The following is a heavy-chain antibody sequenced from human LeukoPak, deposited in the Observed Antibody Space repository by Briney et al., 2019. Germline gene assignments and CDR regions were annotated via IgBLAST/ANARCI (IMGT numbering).Heavy chain of an antibody. Sequence: WETLSLTCTASGGSISGYYWSWIRQPPGKGLEWIGYIYYSGSTNYNPSLKSRVTISVDTSKNQCSLKLSSVTAAGTAVYYCARGVGASEYSFDYWGQGTLVTVSS. CDR3: ARGVGASEYSFDY. D-gene: IGHD1-26*01. J-gene: IGHJ4*02. CDR2: IYYSGST. CDR1: GGSISGYY. V-gene: IGHV4-59*01.